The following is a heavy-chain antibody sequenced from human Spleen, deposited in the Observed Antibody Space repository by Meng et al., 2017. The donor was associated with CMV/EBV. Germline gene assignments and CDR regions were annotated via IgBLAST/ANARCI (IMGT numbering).Heavy chain of an antibody. CDR2: INGDGTST. D-gene: IGHD6-6*01. V-gene: IGHV3-74*01. CDR3: ARALKNEYTSSWYYIDY. CDR1: GFTFSYYD. J-gene: IGHJ4*02. Sequence: GGSLRLSCAASGFTFSYYDMHWVRQVPGKGLEWVARINGDGTSTTYADSVKGRFTISRDNAKNTLFLQMSSLRVDDAALYFCARALKNEYTSSWYYIDYWGQGTLVTVSS.